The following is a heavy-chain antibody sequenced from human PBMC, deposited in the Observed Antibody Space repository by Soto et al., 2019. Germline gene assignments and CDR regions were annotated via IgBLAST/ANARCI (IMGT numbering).Heavy chain of an antibody. CDR1: GSTFSSYG. J-gene: IGHJ4*02. D-gene: IGHD3-16*01. Sequence: QVQLVESGGGVIQPGRSRKLSCAASGSTFSSYGMHWVRQAPGKGLEGVALISNDGYKKYYVDSVKGRFTIARDNSKNTVLLPMNSLRAEDTAVYYCLGNLFWMGYWGQGTLVTVSS. CDR2: ISNDGYKK. CDR3: LGNLFWMGY. V-gene: IGHV3-30*03.